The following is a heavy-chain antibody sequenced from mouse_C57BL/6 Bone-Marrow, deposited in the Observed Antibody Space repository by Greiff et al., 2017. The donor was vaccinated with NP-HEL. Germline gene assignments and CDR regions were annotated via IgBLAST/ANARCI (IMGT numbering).Heavy chain of an antibody. V-gene: IGHV5-17*01. Sequence: EVHLVESGGGLVKPGGSLKLSCAASGFTFSDYGMHWVRQAPEKGLEWVAYISSGSSTIYYADTVKGRFTISRDNAKTTLFLQRTSLRSEDTAMYYCARNDGYPLYFDVWGTGTTVTVSS. D-gene: IGHD2-3*01. CDR3: ARNDGYPLYFDV. J-gene: IGHJ1*03. CDR2: ISSGSSTI. CDR1: GFTFSDYG.